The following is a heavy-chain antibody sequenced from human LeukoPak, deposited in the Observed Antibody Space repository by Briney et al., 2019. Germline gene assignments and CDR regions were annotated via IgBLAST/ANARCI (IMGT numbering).Heavy chain of an antibody. CDR2: IYSGGST. Sequence: GGSLRFSCAASGFTVSSNYMSWVRQAPGKGLEWVSVIYSGGSTYYADSVKGRFTISRDNSKNTLYLQMNSLRAEDTAVYYCARVDCSSTGCYAYYYYYMDVWGKGTTVTVSS. D-gene: IGHD2-2*01. V-gene: IGHV3-53*01. J-gene: IGHJ6*03. CDR3: ARVDCSSTGCYAYYYYYMDV. CDR1: GFTVSSNY.